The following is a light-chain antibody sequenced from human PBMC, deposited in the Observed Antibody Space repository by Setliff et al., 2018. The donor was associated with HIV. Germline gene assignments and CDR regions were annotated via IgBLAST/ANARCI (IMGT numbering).Light chain of an antibody. V-gene: IGLV2-23*03. CDR1: SSDVGSYNL. CDR2: EGS. J-gene: IGLJ2*01. CDR3: SSYAGISTFVL. Sequence: QSVLTQPASVSGSPGQSITISCTGTSSDVGSYNLVSWYQQHPGKAPKLMIYEGSKRPSGVSNRFSGSKSGHTASLTISGLQAEDEADYYCSSYAGISTFVLFGGGTKVPS.